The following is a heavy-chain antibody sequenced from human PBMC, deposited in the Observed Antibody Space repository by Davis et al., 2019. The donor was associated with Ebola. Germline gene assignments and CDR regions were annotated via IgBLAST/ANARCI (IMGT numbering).Heavy chain of an antibody. J-gene: IGHJ5*02. CDR1: GGSISSSSYY. V-gene: IGHV4-39*07. Sequence: MPSETLSLTCAVSGGSISSSSYYWGWIRQPPGKGLEWIGRIYYSGSTYYNPSLKSRVTISVDTSKNQFSLKLSSVTAADTAVYYCAKDQQWLAQGWFDPWGQGTLVTVSS. D-gene: IGHD6-19*01. CDR3: AKDQQWLAQGWFDP. CDR2: IYYSGST.